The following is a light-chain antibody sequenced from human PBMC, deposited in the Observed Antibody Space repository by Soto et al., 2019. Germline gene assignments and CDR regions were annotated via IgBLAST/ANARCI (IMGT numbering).Light chain of an antibody. CDR2: VNS. V-gene: IGLV1-40*01. Sequence: QSVLTQPPSVSGAPGQRVTISCTGSSSNVGAGYDVHWYQQLPGTAPKLLIYVNSNRPSGVPDRFSGSKSGTSASLAIAGLQAHDEADYYCQSYDSSLSVVFGGGTKLTVL. CDR3: QSYDSSLSVV. J-gene: IGLJ2*01. CDR1: SSNVGAGYD.